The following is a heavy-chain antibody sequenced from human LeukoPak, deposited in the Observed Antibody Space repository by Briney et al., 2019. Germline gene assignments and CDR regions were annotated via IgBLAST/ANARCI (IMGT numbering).Heavy chain of an antibody. Sequence: GGSLRLSCAASGFTFSSYAMSWVRQAPGKGLEWVSAISGSGGSTYYADSVKGRFTISRDNSKNTLYLQMNSLRAEDTAVYYCAKSVLGGSYWGHFDYWGQGTLVTVSS. CDR2: ISGSGGST. J-gene: IGHJ4*02. V-gene: IGHV3-23*01. D-gene: IGHD1-26*01. CDR3: AKSVLGGSYWGHFDY. CDR1: GFTFSSYA.